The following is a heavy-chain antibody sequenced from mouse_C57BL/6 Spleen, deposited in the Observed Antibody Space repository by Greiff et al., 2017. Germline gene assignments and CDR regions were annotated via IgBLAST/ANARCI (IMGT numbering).Heavy chain of an antibody. CDR3: TKDYDYTRSYFDY. CDR2: IDPEDGDT. V-gene: IGHV14-1*01. J-gene: IGHJ2*01. Sequence: EVQLQQSGAELVRPGASVKLSCTASGFNIKDYYMHWVKQRPEQGLEWIGRIDPEDGDTEYAPKFQGKATMTADTSSNTAYLQLSSLTSEDTAVXYCTKDYDYTRSYFDYWGQGTTLTVSS. CDR1: GFNIKDYY. D-gene: IGHD2-4*01.